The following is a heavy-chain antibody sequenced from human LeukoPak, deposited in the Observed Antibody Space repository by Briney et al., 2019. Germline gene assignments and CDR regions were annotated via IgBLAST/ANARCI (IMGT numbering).Heavy chain of an antibody. V-gene: IGHV3-33*06. D-gene: IGHD6-19*01. CDR1: GFTFSSYG. CDR2: IWYDGSNK. Sequence: GGSLRLSCAASGFTFSSYGMHWVRQAPGKGLEWVAVIWYDGSNKYFADSVKGRFTISRDNSENTLYLQMNSLRAEDTAVYYCAKVYSSGWYYFDYWGQGTLVTVSS. J-gene: IGHJ4*02. CDR3: AKVYSSGWYYFDY.